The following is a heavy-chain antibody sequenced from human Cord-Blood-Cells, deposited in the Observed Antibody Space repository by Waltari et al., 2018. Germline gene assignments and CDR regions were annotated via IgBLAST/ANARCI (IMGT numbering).Heavy chain of an antibody. CDR3: AHRRSYYGSGSYYNSYYYFDY. CDR2: IYWNDDK. D-gene: IGHD3-10*01. V-gene: IGHV2-5*01. CDR1: GFSLSTSGVG. Sequence: QTLTLTCTFSGFSLSTSGVGVGWIRQPPGKALEWLALIYWNDDKRYSPSLKSRLTITKDTSKNQVVLTMTNMDPVDTATYYCAHRRSYYGSGSYYNSYYYFDYWGQGTLVTVSS. J-gene: IGHJ4*02.